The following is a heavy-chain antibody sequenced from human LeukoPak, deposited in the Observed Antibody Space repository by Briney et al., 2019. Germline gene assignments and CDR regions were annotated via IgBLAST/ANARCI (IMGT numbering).Heavy chain of an antibody. CDR3: ARDFLHSPNCPGC. D-gene: IGHD1-1*01. CDR1: GFTFSNYW. J-gene: IGHJ4*02. V-gene: IGHV3-74*01. Sequence: GGSLRLSCAASGFTFSNYWMHWVRLAPGKGPMWVSRISTDGRFTSYADSVKGRFTISRDNAENTLYLHMSSLRAEDTALYYCARDFLHSPNCPGCWGQGTLVTVSS. CDR2: ISTDGRFT.